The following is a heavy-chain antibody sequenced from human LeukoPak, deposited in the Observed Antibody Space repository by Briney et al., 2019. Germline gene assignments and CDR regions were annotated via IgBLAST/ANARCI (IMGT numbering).Heavy chain of an antibody. J-gene: IGHJ4*02. CDR2: INQGGSET. D-gene: IGHD4-23*01. Sequence: GGSLRLSCAVSGFPLTNYWMIWVRQAPGKRPEWVGNINQGGSETNYVDSVKGRFSISRDNAKTSLYLQMNSLRGEDTAVYYCATDRKVGTWDPRFDYWGQGALVTVSS. CDR3: ATDRKVGTWDPRFDY. V-gene: IGHV3-7*01. CDR1: GFPLTNYW.